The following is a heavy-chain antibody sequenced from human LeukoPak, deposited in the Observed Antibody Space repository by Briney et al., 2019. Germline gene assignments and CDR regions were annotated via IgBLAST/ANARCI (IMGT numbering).Heavy chain of an antibody. J-gene: IGHJ4*02. CDR1: GFTVSSNY. V-gene: IGHV3-53*01. CDR2: INSGGST. D-gene: IGHD2-2*01. Sequence: GGSLTLSCAASGFTVSSNYISWACLPPGKGMERDSVINSGGSTYHADSVKGRFTIARDNSKNTLYLQMNSLRAEDTAVYYCARTVVPAAMSPYYFDYWGQGTLVTVSS. CDR3: ARTVVPAAMSPYYFDY.